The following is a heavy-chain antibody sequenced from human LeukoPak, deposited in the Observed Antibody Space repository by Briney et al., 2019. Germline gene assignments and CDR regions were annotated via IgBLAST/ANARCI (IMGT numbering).Heavy chain of an antibody. J-gene: IGHJ4*02. CDR1: GFTFSTYW. D-gene: IGHD1-1*01. CDR3: ARGGLEPVDY. CDR2: TNADGSST. Sequence: PGGSLRLSCAASGFTFSTYWTHWVRQAPGKGLVWVSRTNADGSSTSYADSVKGRFTISRDNAKNTLYLQMNSLRADDTAVYYCARGGLEPVDYWGQGTLVTVSS. V-gene: IGHV3-74*01.